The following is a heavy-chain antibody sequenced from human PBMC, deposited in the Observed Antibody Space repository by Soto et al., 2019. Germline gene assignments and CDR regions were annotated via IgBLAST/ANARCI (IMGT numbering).Heavy chain of an antibody. V-gene: IGHV3-53*01. D-gene: IGHD6-13*01. CDR3: ARLAVYSSSWYRSPGYYYYGMDV. CDR2: IYSGGST. J-gene: IGHJ6*02. Sequence: HPGGSLRLSCAASGFTVSSNYMSWVRQAPGKGLEWVSVIYSGGSTYYADSVKGRFTISRDNSKNTLYLQMNSLRAEDTAVYYCARLAVYSSSWYRSPGYYYYGMDVWGQGTTVTVSS. CDR1: GFTVSSNY.